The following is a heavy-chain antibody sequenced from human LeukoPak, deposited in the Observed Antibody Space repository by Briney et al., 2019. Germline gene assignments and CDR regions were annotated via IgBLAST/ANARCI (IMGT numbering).Heavy chain of an antibody. Sequence: GGSLRLSCAASGFTFSSYEMNWVRQAPGKGLEWVSYISSSGSTIYYAAPVRGRFTISRDNAKNTLYRQMNSLRAEDTAVYYCAKVTGAGGYDSSGYRGVWFDPWGQGTLVTVSS. CDR3: AKVTGAGGYDSSGYRGVWFDP. D-gene: IGHD3-22*01. CDR2: ISSSGSTI. J-gene: IGHJ5*02. V-gene: IGHV3-48*03. CDR1: GFTFSSYE.